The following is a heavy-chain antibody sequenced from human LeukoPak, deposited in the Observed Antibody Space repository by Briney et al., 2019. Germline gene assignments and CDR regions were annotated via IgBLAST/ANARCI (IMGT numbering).Heavy chain of an antibody. CDR2: ISLAGQT. D-gene: IGHD1-26*01. CDR3: SRESGPFCPFGY. J-gene: IGHJ4*02. Sequence: SETLSLTCGVSGGSISGTNWWNWVRQPPGQGLEWIGEISLAGQTNYNPSLNGRVTMSLDKSSNQLSLHLTSVTAADTATYFCSRESGPFCPFGYWGQGTLVIVSS. V-gene: IGHV4/OR15-8*02. CDR1: GGSISGTNW.